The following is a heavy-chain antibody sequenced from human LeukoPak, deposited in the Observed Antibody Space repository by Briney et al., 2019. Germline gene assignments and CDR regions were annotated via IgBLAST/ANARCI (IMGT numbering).Heavy chain of an antibody. V-gene: IGHV1-8*01. CDR3: ARRRNWNYDD. J-gene: IGHJ4*02. D-gene: IGHD1-7*01. CDR1: GYTFTSYD. CDR2: MNPNSGNT. Sequence: GASVKVSCKASGYTFTSYDINWVRQATGQGLEWMGWMNPNSGNTGYALKFQGRVTMTRNTSISTAYMELSSLRSEDTAVYYCARRRNWNYDDWGQGTLVTVSS.